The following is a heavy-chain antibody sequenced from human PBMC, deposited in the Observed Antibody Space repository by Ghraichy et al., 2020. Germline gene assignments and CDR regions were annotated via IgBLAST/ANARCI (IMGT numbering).Heavy chain of an antibody. CDR1: GGSFSGYY. CDR2: INHSGST. V-gene: IGHV4-34*01. Sequence: SETLSLTCAVYGGSFSGYYWSWISQPPGKGLEWIGEINHSGSTNYNPSLKSRVTISVDTSKNQFSLKLSYVTAADTAVYYCARADLYCSSTSCPTRRWFDPCRQGTLLTVHS. D-gene: IGHD2-2*01. CDR3: ARADLYCSSTSCPTRRWFDP. J-gene: IGHJ5*02.